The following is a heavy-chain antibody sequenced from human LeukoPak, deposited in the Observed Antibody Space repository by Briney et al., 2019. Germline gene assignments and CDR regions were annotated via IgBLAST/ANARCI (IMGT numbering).Heavy chain of an antibody. V-gene: IGHV4-31*03. Sequence: SETLSLTCTVSGGSINRGGYYWSWIRQHPGKGLECIGYIYYSGSTYYNPSLKSRVTISVDTSKNQFSLKLSSVTAADTAVYYCAGGYSGYDSPWFDPWGQGTLVTVSS. CDR2: IYYSGST. CDR1: GGSINRGGYY. J-gene: IGHJ5*02. CDR3: AGGYSGYDSPWFDP. D-gene: IGHD5-12*01.